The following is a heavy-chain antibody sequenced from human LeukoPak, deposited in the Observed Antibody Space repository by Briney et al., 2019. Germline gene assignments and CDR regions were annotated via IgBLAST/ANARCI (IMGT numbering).Heavy chain of an antibody. J-gene: IGHJ4*02. CDR1: GGSISTYY. Sequence: SETLSLTCTVSGGSISTYYWSWGREPPGRGVEWIGNLYYMRGAWYKSSLKSRVTTSVDTSRNEFSLKLSSVTAADTAVYYCASCTLRLFLDYWGQGTLVTVSS. V-gene: IGHV4-59*01. CDR3: ASCTLRLFLDY. D-gene: IGHD2-8*01. CDR2: LYYMRGA.